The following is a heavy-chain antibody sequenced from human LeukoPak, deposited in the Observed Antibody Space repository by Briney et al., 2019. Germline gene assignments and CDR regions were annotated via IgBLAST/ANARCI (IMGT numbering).Heavy chain of an antibody. Sequence: ETLSLTCTVSGDTISSHYWTWIRQPPGRGLERMGYIYYSGSIHCPPSLTSPVSISLDTSNYQFSLKLTSVTAADTAIYYCASGRPHFHRYWGQGTLVTVSS. J-gene: IGHJ4*02. CDR2: IYYSGSI. D-gene: IGHD1-1*01. CDR1: GDTISSHY. V-gene: IGHV4-59*11. CDR3: ASGRPHFHRY.